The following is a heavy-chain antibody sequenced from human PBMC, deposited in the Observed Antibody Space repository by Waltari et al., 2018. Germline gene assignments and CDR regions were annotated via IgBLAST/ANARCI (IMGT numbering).Heavy chain of an antibody. CDR1: GFTFSSYG. CDR2: IWYDGSNK. J-gene: IGHJ4*02. Sequence: QVQLVESGGGVVQPGRSLRLSCAASGFTFSSYGMHWVRQAPGKGLEWVAVIWYDGSNKYYADSVKGRFTISRDNSKNTVYLQMNGLRAEDTAVYFCARVSHERLGYSSGWSYFDYAGQGTLVTVSS. CDR3: ARVSHERLGYSSGWSYFDY. D-gene: IGHD6-19*01. V-gene: IGHV3-33*01.